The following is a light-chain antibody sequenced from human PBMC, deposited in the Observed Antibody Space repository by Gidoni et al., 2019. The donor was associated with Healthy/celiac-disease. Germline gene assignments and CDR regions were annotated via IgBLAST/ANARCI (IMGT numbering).Light chain of an antibody. CDR1: QSVSSY. V-gene: IGKV3-11*01. CDR3: QQRSNWPPNT. J-gene: IGKJ1*01. Sequence: ELVLTQSPATLSLSPGERATLSCRASQSVSSYLAWYQQKPGQAPRLLIYDASNRATGIPARFSGSGSGTDFTLTISSLEPEDFAVYYCQQRSNWPPNTFGQGTKVEIK. CDR2: DAS.